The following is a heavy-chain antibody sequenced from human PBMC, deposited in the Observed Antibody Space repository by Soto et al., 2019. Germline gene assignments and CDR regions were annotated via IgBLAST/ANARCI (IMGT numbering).Heavy chain of an antibody. V-gene: IGHV1-69*06. D-gene: IGHD6-13*01. CDR2: IIPIFATA. Sequence: QVQLVQSGAEVRKPGSSVKVSCKASGGNFNDYAITWVRQAPGQGLEWMGGIIPIFATANYAQRFQGRVTITADKSTSTAYMELSSLRSEDTAVYYCAREQQQYYYYYGMDVWGQGTTVTVSS. CDR3: AREQQQYYYYYGMDV. J-gene: IGHJ6*02. CDR1: GGNFNDYA.